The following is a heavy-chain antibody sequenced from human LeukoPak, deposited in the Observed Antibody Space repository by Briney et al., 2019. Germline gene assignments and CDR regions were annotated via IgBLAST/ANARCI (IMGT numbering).Heavy chain of an antibody. CDR2: IIPIFGTA. Sequence: SGKVSCKASGGTFSSYAISWVRQAPGQGLEWMGGIIPIFGTANYAQKFQGRVTITADESTSTAYMELSSLRSEDTAVYYCARFSTHCSSTSCYPPWGQGTLVTVSS. V-gene: IGHV1-69*13. CDR3: ARFSTHCSSTSCYPP. D-gene: IGHD2-2*01. CDR1: GGTFSSYA. J-gene: IGHJ5*02.